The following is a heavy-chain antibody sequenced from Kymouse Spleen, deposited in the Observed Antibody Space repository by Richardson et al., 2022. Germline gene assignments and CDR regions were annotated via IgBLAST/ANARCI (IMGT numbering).Heavy chain of an antibody. Sequence: EVQLVESGGGLVQPGGSLRLSCAASGFTFSSYDMHWVRQATGKGLEWVSAIGTAGDTYYPGSVKGRFTISRENAKNSLYLQMNSLRAGDTAVYYCARDITMVRGVIPRLLYYYYGMDVWGQGTTVTVSS. CDR3: ARDITMVRGVIPRLLYYYYGMDV. CDR1: GFTFSSYD. CDR2: IGTAGDT. V-gene: IGHV3-13*01. D-gene: IGHD3-10*01. J-gene: IGHJ6*02.